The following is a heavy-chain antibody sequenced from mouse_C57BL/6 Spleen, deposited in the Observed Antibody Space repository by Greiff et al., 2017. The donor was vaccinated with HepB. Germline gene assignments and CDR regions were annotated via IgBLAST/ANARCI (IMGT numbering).Heavy chain of an antibody. CDR1: GFNIKDYY. Sequence: EVQLQQSGAELVKPGASVKLSCTASGFNIKDYYMHWVKQRTEQGLEWIGRIDPEDGETKYAPKFQGKATITADTSSNTAYLQLSSLTSEDTAVYYCARMEYDVLPYYFDYWGQGTTLTVSS. J-gene: IGHJ2*01. V-gene: IGHV14-2*01. D-gene: IGHD2-14*01. CDR2: IDPEDGET. CDR3: ARMEYDVLPYYFDY.